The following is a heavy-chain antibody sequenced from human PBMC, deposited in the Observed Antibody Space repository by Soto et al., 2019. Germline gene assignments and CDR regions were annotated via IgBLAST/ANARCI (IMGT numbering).Heavy chain of an antibody. V-gene: IGHV3-33*01. D-gene: IGHD3-22*01. CDR2: MWSEGGDK. J-gene: IGHJ4*02. CDR3: ARDPPDDSSGQFSFDY. CDR1: GFSFSIYG. Sequence: QVQLVESGGGVVQPGRSLRLSCAASGFSFSIYGMHWVRQAQGKGLEWVAAMWSEGGDKHYADSVKGRFTISRHNSQNTRYLQMDSLRAEDTAVYYCARDPPDDSSGQFSFDYWGQGTLVTVSS.